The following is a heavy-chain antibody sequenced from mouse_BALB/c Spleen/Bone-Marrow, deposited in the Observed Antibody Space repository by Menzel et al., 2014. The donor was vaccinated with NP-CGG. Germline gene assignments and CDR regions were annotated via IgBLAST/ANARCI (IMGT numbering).Heavy chain of an antibody. Sequence: VQRVESGPGLVAPSQSLSITCTASGFSLTSNGVSWIRQPPGKGLEWLGVIWGDGSTKYHSALISRLSFTKDNSKSRVFLKLNSLHTDDTATYYCAKPEDGYAMDYWGQGTSVTVSS. J-gene: IGHJ4*01. CDR1: GFSLTSNG. CDR3: AKPEDGYAMDY. D-gene: IGHD2-3*01. V-gene: IGHV2-3*01. CDR2: IWGDGST.